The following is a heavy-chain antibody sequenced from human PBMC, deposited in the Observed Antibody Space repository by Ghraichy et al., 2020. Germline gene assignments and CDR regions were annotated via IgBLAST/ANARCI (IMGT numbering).Heavy chain of an antibody. CDR1: GGAFMDYF. J-gene: IGHJ3*01. V-gene: IGHV4-34*01. CDR2: IELGGST. D-gene: IGHD6-13*01. CDR3: ARGDIFSSSSSRAFDF. Sequence: SETLSLTCAVSGGAFMDYFWSWIRQTPGRRLEWIGEIELGGSTNYNPSLKSRATISVDPTKKRFSLRLTSVTDADMGVYYCARGDIFSSSSSRAFDFWGQGTVVPVSS.